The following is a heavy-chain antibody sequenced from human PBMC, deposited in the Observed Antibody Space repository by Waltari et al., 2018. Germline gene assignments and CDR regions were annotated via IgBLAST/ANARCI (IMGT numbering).Heavy chain of an antibody. V-gene: IGHV1-69*12. D-gene: IGHD2-15*01. CDR2: IIPIFGTA. J-gene: IGHJ4*02. CDR3: ARASAGYCSGGSCYSTLDY. Sequence: QVQLVQSGAEVKKPGSSVKVSCKASGGTFSSYAISWVRQAPGQGLEWMGGIIPIFGTANYAQKFQGRVTMTADESTSTAYMELSSLRSEDTAVYYCARASAGYCSGGSCYSTLDYWGQGTLVTVSS. CDR1: GGTFSSYA.